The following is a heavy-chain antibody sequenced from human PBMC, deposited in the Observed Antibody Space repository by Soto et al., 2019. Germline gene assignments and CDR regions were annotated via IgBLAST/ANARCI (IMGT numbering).Heavy chain of an antibody. V-gene: IGHV3-30-3*01. CDR1: GFTFHSYA. D-gene: IGHD2-21*02. Sequence: GGSLRLSCAASGFTFHSYAVHWVRQAPGRGLEWVTVISYDGTNKYYTDSVKGRFTISRDNSKNTLYLQMNSLGAEDTAVYYCAKDSYCGGDCYPAWGALDIWGQGTMVTVSS. CDR3: AKDSYCGGDCYPAWGALDI. CDR2: ISYDGTNK. J-gene: IGHJ3*02.